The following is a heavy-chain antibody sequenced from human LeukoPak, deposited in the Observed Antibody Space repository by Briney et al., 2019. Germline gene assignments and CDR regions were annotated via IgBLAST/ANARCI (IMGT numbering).Heavy chain of an antibody. CDR2: INHSGST. Sequence: SETLSLTCAVYGGSFRGYYWSWIRQPPGRGLEWIGEINHSGSTNYNPSLKSRVTISVDTSKNQFSLKLSSVTAADTAVYYCARVQGSSSWYTLNDYYYYGMDVWGQGTTVTVSS. J-gene: IGHJ6*02. CDR3: ARVQGSSSWYTLNDYYYYGMDV. CDR1: GGSFRGYY. V-gene: IGHV4-34*01. D-gene: IGHD6-13*01.